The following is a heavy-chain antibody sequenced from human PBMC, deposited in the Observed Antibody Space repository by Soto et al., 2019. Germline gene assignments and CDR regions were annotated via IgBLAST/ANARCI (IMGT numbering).Heavy chain of an antibody. V-gene: IGHV1-69*08. Sequence: QVQLVQCGAEVKKPGSSVKVSCKASGGTFSSYTISWVRQAPGQGLEWMGRIIPILGIANYAQKFQGRVTITADKSTSTAYMELSSLRSEDTAVYYFAREDYYGSGSPEVDYWGQGTLVTVSS. J-gene: IGHJ4*02. CDR1: GGTFSSYT. D-gene: IGHD3-10*01. CDR2: IIPILGIA. CDR3: AREDYYGSGSPEVDY.